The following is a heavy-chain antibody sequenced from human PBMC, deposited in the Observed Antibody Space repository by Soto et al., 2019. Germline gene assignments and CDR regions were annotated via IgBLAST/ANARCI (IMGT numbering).Heavy chain of an antibody. CDR2: IRSKAYGGTT. Sequence: GSLILSCTASGCTFGDYAMSWVRQAPGKGLEWVGFIRSKAYGGTTEYAASVKGRFTISRDDSKSIAYLQMNSLKTEDTAVYYCTRAGYSSSRIDYWGQGNLVTVSS. V-gene: IGHV3-49*04. D-gene: IGHD6-6*01. CDR3: TRAGYSSSRIDY. J-gene: IGHJ4*02. CDR1: GCTFGDYA.